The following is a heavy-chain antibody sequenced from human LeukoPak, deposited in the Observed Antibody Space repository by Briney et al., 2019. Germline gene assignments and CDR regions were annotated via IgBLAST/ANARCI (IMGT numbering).Heavy chain of an antibody. CDR2: IRYDGSNK. Sequence: PGGSLRLSCAASGFTFSSYGMHWVRQAPGKGLEWVAFIRYDGSNKYYADSVKGRFAISRDNSKNTLYLQMNSLRAEDTAVYYCARGSRGGITFGGVIVGAFDIWGQGTMVTVSS. CDR3: ARGSRGGITFGGVIVGAFDI. J-gene: IGHJ3*02. D-gene: IGHD3-16*02. V-gene: IGHV3-30*02. CDR1: GFTFSSYG.